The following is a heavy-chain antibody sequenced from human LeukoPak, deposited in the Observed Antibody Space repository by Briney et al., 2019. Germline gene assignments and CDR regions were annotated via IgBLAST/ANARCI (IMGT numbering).Heavy chain of an antibody. Sequence: SETLSLTCTVSGGSISSYYWSWIRQPPGKGLEWIGYIYYSGSTNYNPSLKSRVTISVDTSKNQFSLKLSSVTAADTAVYYCARVSLTYDSSGTIDYWGQGTLVTVSS. CDR1: GGSISSYY. V-gene: IGHV4-59*01. D-gene: IGHD3-22*01. CDR2: IYYSGST. J-gene: IGHJ4*02. CDR3: ARVSLTYDSSGTIDY.